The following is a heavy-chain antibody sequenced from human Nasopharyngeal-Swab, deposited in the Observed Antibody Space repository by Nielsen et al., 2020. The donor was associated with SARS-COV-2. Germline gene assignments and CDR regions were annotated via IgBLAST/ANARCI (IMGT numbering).Heavy chain of an antibody. V-gene: IGHV1-46*01. CDR3: ARGGDPREVVAATDCFDP. Sequence: CVRQAPGQRLEWLGIINPVGGSARYSQNFQGRVTMTRDTSTSTVYMELSSLRSEDTAVYYCARGGDPREVVAATDCFDPWGQGTLVTVSS. D-gene: IGHD2-15*01. CDR2: INPVGGSA. J-gene: IGHJ5*02.